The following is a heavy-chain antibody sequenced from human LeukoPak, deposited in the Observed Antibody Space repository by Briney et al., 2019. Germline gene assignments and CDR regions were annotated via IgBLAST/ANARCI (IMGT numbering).Heavy chain of an antibody. CDR1: GGSISSYY. D-gene: IGHD1-20*01. Sequence: SETLSLTCTVSGGSISSYYWSWIRQPPGEGLEWIGYIYYSGSTNYNPSLKSRVTISVDTSKNQFSLKLSSVTAADTAVYYCARHNWNDVWFDPWGQGTLVTVSS. CDR3: ARHNWNDVWFDP. J-gene: IGHJ5*02. V-gene: IGHV4-59*08. CDR2: IYYSGST.